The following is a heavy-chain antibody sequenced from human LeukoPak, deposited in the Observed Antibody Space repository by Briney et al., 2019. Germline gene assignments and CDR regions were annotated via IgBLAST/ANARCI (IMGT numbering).Heavy chain of an antibody. CDR2: ISGSGGTT. CDR1: GFTFSSYA. D-gene: IGHD4-17*01. J-gene: IGHJ4*02. CDR3: AKDHDHGQGDFDY. Sequence: GGSLRLSCAASGFTFSSYAMSWVRQAPGKGLEWVSVISGSGGTTYYADSVKGRFTISRDNSKNTLYLQMNSLRAEDTAVYYCAKDHDHGQGDFDYWGQGTLVTVSS. V-gene: IGHV3-23*01.